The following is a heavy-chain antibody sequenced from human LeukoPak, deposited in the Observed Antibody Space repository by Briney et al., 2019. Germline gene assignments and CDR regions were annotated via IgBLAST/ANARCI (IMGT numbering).Heavy chain of an antibody. J-gene: IGHJ5*02. CDR3: AIHGIVGATNWFDP. CDR2: IYYSGST. V-gene: IGHV4-39*07. CDR1: GGSISSSSYY. D-gene: IGHD1-26*01. Sequence: SETLSLTCTVSGGSISSSSYYWGWIRQPPGKGLEWIGSIYYSGSTYYNPSLKSRVTISVDTSKNQFSLKLSSVTAADTAVYYCAIHGIVGATNWFDPWGQGTLVTVSS.